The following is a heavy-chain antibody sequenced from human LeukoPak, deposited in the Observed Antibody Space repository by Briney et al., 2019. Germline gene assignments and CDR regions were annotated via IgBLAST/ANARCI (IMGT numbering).Heavy chain of an antibody. CDR1: GYSFTSYW. Sequence: GESLKISWKGSGYSFTSYWIGWVRQMPGKGLEWMGIIYPGDSDTRYNPSFQGRVTMSADKSINTAYLQWSTLKASDTAMYYCARHDGAYYGSGSSPFDYWGQGTLVTVSS. CDR3: ARHDGAYYGSGSSPFDY. D-gene: IGHD3-10*01. V-gene: IGHV5-51*01. J-gene: IGHJ4*02. CDR2: IYPGDSDT.